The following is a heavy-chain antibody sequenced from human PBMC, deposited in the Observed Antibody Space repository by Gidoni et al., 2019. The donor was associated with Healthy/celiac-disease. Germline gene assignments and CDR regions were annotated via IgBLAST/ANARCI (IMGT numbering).Heavy chain of an antibody. D-gene: IGHD2-2*01. Sequence: QVQLQQWGAGLLKPSETLSLTCAVYGGSFSGYYWSWIRQPPGKGLEWIGEINHSGSTNYNPSLKSRVTISVDTSKNQFSLKLSSVTAADTAVYYCARMGYCSSTSCDDYWGQGTLVTVSS. J-gene: IGHJ4*02. CDR3: ARMGYCSSTSCDDY. V-gene: IGHV4-34*01. CDR2: INHSGST. CDR1: GGSFSGYY.